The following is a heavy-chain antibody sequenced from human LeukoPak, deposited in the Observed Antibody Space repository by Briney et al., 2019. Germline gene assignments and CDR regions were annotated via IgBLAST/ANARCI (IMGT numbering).Heavy chain of an antibody. CDR1: GYSFTNYG. CDR3: ARAPRVASTGRFDY. Sequence: GASVKVSCKASGYSFTNYGVNWVRQAPGQGLEWLGWISGYTGNTDYAQKFQGRVTMTTDTSTTTAYMELRSLRSDDTAVYYCARAPRVASTGRFDYWGQGTLVTVSP. V-gene: IGHV1-18*01. D-gene: IGHD6-13*01. J-gene: IGHJ4*02. CDR2: ISGYTGNT.